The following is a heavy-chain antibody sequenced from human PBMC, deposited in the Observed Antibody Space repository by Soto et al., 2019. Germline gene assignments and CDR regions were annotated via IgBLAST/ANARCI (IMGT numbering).Heavy chain of an antibody. CDR3: ARDHHRYSGYKYVDY. CDR2: ISISSSYI. V-gene: IGHV3-21*01. CDR1: GFTFSSYT. Sequence: PGGSLRLSCAASGFTFSSYTMNWVRQAPGKGLEWVSSISISSSYIYYADSVKGRFTISRDNAKNSLYLQMNSLRAEDTAVYYCARDHHRYSGYKYVDYWGQGTLVTVSS. D-gene: IGHD5-12*01. J-gene: IGHJ4*02.